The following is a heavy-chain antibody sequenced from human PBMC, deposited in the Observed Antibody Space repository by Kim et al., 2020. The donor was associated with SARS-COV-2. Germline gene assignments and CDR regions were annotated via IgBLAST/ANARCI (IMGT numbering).Heavy chain of an antibody. V-gene: IGHV3-48*02. D-gene: IGHD1-1*01. Sequence: SSSVIYYADSVTGRFTISRDNAKNSLYLQMNNLRDEDTAVYFCTRDRWSDSWGQGTLVTVSS. CDR2: SSSVI. J-gene: IGHJ5*01. CDR3: TRDRWSDS.